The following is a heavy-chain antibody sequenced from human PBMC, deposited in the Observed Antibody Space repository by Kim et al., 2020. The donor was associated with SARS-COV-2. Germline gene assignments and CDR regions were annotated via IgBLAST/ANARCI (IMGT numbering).Heavy chain of an antibody. Sequence: SETLSLTCAVYGGSFSGYYWSWIRQPPGKGLEWIGEINHSGSTNYNPSLKSRVTISVDTSKNQFSLKLSSVTAADTAVYYCARRLSALRNARPGGRQRGLDLDYWGQGTLVTVSS. CDR2: INHSGST. V-gene: IGHV4-34*01. CDR1: GGSFSGYY. D-gene: IGHD6-6*01. CDR3: ARRLSALRNARPGGRQRGLDLDY. J-gene: IGHJ4*02.